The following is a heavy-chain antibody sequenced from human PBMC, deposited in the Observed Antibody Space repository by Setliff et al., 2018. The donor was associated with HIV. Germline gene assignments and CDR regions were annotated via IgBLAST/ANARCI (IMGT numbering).Heavy chain of an antibody. V-gene: IGHV3-23*01. CDR2: ISGSGGST. D-gene: IGHD3-10*01. CDR1: GFTFSSYA. Sequence: GGSLRLSCAASGFTFSSYAMSWVRQAPGKGLEWVSAISGSGGSTYYADSGKGRFTISRDNSKNTLYMQMNSLRVEDTAIYYCAKVSRGTVVRGVIIVGYFDYWGQGTLVTVSS. J-gene: IGHJ4*02. CDR3: AKVSRGTVVRGVIIVGYFDY.